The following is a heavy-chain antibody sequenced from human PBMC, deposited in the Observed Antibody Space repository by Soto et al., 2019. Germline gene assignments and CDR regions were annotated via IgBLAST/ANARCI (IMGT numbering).Heavy chain of an antibody. D-gene: IGHD3-22*01. J-gene: IGHJ4*02. CDR1: GGSISSYY. CDR2: IYTSGST. CDR3: ASSGYDSSGYYYESGY. Sequence: PSETLSLTCTVSGGSISSYYWSWIRQPAGKGLEWIGRIYTSGSTNYNPSLKSRVTMSVDTSKNRFPLKLSSVTAADTAVYYCASSGYDSSGYYYESGYWGQGTLVTVSS. V-gene: IGHV4-4*07.